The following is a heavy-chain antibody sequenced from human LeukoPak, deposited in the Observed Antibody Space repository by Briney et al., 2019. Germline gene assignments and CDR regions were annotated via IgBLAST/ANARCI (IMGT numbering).Heavy chain of an antibody. Sequence: GGSLRLSCAASGFTFTSYAMSWVRQAPRKGLEWVSAVSGRGGITYYADSVQALFTNSRDNSRNTLYVQMNSVAAEDTAVYYCAKVSQDFYDSSGYTPGFDPWGQGTLVTVSS. V-gene: IGHV3-23*01. CDR1: GFTFTSYA. CDR2: VSGRGGIT. D-gene: IGHD3-22*01. CDR3: AKVSQDFYDSSGYTPGFDP. J-gene: IGHJ5*02.